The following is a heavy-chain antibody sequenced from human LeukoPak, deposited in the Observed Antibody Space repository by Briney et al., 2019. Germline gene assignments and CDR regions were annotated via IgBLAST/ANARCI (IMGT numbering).Heavy chain of an antibody. CDR2: MNPNSGNT. CDR3: ARDLWNYGGNSEEGYYFDY. Sequence: ASVKVSCKASGYTFTSYDINWVRQATGQGLEWMGWMNPNSGNTGYAQKFQGRVTMTRNTSISTAYMELSSLRSEDTAVYYCARDLWNYGGNSEEGYYFDYWGQGTLVTVSS. CDR1: GYTFTSYD. J-gene: IGHJ4*02. D-gene: IGHD4-23*01. V-gene: IGHV1-8*01.